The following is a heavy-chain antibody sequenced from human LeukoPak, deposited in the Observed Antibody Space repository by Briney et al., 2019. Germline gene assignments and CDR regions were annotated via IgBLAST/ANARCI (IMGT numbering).Heavy chain of an antibody. Sequence: GGSLRLSCAASGFTFSSYGMHWVRQAPGKGLEWVAVISYDGSNKYYADSVKGRFTISRDNSKNTLYLQMNSLRAEDTAVYYCAKDTPPGWLRLQDYYYYMDVWGKGTTVTVSS. CDR2: ISYDGSNK. CDR3: AKDTPPGWLRLQDYYYYMDV. D-gene: IGHD5-12*01. V-gene: IGHV3-30*18. J-gene: IGHJ6*03. CDR1: GFTFSSYG.